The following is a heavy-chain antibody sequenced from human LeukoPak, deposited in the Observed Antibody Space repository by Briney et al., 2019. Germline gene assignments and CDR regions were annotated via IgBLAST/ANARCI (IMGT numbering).Heavy chain of an antibody. J-gene: IGHJ4*02. CDR1: GGSFSGYY. CDR2: INHSGST. Sequence: SETLSLTCAVYGGSFSGYYWSWIRQPPGKGLEWIGEINHSGSTNYNPSLKSRVTISADTSKNQFSLKLSSVTAADTAVYYCARIEDYGGNSVNYWGQGTLVTVSS. V-gene: IGHV4-34*01. CDR3: ARIEDYGGNSVNY. D-gene: IGHD4-23*01.